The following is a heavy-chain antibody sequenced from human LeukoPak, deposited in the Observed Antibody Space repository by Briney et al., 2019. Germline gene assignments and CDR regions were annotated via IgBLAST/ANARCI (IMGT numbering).Heavy chain of an antibody. V-gene: IGHV1-69*01. Sequence: SVKVSCKASGGTFSSYAISWVRQAPGQGLEWMGGIIPIFGTANYAQKFQGRVTITADESTSTAYMELSSLRSEDTAVYYCARELVYRITIFGVVIIHDAFDIWGPGTMVTVSS. J-gene: IGHJ3*02. CDR1: GGTFSSYA. CDR2: IIPIFGTA. D-gene: IGHD3-3*01. CDR3: ARELVYRITIFGVVIIHDAFDI.